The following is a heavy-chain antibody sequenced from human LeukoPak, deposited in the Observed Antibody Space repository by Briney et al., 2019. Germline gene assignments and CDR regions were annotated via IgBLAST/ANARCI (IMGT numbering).Heavy chain of an antibody. CDR2: IYYSGST. Sequence: SETLSLTCTVSGGSISSYYWSWIRQPPGKGLEWIGYIYYSGSTNYNPSLKSRVTISVDTSKNQFSLRLSFVTAADTAVYYCATMGLSYDILTGYSSHGMDVWGQGTTVTVSS. CDR1: GGSISSYY. CDR3: ATMGLSYDILTGYSSHGMDV. V-gene: IGHV4-59*12. J-gene: IGHJ6*02. D-gene: IGHD3-9*01.